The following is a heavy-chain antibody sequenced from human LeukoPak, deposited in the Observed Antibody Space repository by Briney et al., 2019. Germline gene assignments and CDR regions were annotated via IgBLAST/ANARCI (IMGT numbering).Heavy chain of an antibody. D-gene: IGHD3-22*01. CDR2: IYYSGST. CDR3: ARVTDYYDSSGYINWFDP. CDR1: GGSISSNSYY. J-gene: IGHJ5*02. V-gene: IGHV4-39*07. Sequence: SETLSLTCTVSGGSISSNSYYWGWIRQPPGKGLEWIGSIYYSGSTYYNPSLKSRVTISIDTSKNQFSLKVNSVTAADTAVYYCARVTDYYDSSGYINWFDPWGQGTLVTVSS.